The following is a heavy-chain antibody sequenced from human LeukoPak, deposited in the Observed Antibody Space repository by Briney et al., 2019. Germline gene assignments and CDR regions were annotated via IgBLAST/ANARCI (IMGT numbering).Heavy chain of an antibody. V-gene: IGHV2-5*02. J-gene: IGHJ4*02. Sequence: ESGPTLVNPTQTLTLTCTFSGFSLTTSGGAVGWIRQPPGKALEWLTLIYWDDDKRHSPSLKSRLTVTKDNSKNQVVLTVTNMDPVDTATYYCAYKAPTGWYQAWGQGTLVTVSS. D-gene: IGHD6-19*01. CDR3: AYKAPTGWYQA. CDR1: GFSLTTSGGA. CDR2: IYWDDDK.